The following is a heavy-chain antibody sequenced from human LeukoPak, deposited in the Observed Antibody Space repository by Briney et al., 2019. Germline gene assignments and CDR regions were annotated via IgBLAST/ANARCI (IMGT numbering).Heavy chain of an antibody. J-gene: IGHJ4*02. CDR1: GFTFSSYA. D-gene: IGHD3-10*01. V-gene: IGHV3-23*01. CDR3: AKYNYYGSGSYYNDFDY. CDR2: ISASGGNT. Sequence: GGSLRLSCAASGFTFSSYAMSWVRQAPGKGLEWVSAISASGGNTYYADSVKGRFTISRDNPQNTMYLQMNSLRAEDTAVYYCAKYNYYGSGSYYNDFDYWGQGTLVTVSS.